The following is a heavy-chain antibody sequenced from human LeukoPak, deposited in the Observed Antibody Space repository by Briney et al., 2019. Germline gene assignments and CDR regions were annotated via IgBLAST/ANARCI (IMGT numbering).Heavy chain of an antibody. CDR1: GFTFGKYW. Sequence: GGSLRLSCVASGFTFGKYWMSWVRQAPGKGLEWVANIKLDGSEKNYVDSVKGRFTISRDNAKNSLYLQMNSLRAEDTAVYYCARDYTGYFPWGQGTLVIVSS. J-gene: IGHJ5*02. D-gene: IGHD3-9*01. CDR3: ARDYTGYFP. CDR2: IKLDGSEK. V-gene: IGHV3-7*03.